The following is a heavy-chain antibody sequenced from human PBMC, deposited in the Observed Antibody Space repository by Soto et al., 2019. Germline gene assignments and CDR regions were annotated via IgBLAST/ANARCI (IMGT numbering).Heavy chain of an antibody. CDR2: IYTSGST. CDR1: GGSISSYY. V-gene: IGHV4-4*07. Sequence: SETLSLTCTVSGGSISSYYWILIRQPAGKGLEWIGRIYTSGSTNYNPSLKSRVTMSVDTSKNQFSLKLSSVTAADTAVYYCAGGYDSSGYRSYWGQGTLVTVSS. J-gene: IGHJ4*02. D-gene: IGHD3-22*01. CDR3: AGGYDSSGYRSY.